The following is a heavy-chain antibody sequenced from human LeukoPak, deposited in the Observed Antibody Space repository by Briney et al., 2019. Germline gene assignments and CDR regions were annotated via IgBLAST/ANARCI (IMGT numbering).Heavy chain of an antibody. CDR3: ARKVSEFSIFGVVERRDYYYYYMDV. CDR1: GYTFTGYY. Sequence: ASVKVSCKASGYTFTGYYMHWVRQAPGQGLEWMGWINPNSGGTNYAQKFQGRVTMTRDTSISTAYMELRSLRSDDTAVYYCARKVSEFSIFGVVERRDYYYYYMDVWGKGTTVTVSS. CDR2: INPNSGGT. J-gene: IGHJ6*03. D-gene: IGHD3-3*01. V-gene: IGHV1-2*02.